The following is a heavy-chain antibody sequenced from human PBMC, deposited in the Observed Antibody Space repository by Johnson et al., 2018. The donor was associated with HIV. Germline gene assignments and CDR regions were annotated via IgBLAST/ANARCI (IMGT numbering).Heavy chain of an antibody. D-gene: IGHD6-13*01. CDR3: ASRGREIVAAGILGALDI. V-gene: IGHV3-66*02. CDR2: IYSGGTT. Sequence: EVQLVESGGGLVQPVGSLRLSCEASGFTVSNNYMSWVRQAPGKGLEWVSVIYSGGTTWYAESVKGRFTISRDNSRDTVHLQMNSLRSEDTAVYYCASRGREIVAAGILGALDIWGQGTMVTVSS. CDR1: GFTVSNNY. J-gene: IGHJ3*02.